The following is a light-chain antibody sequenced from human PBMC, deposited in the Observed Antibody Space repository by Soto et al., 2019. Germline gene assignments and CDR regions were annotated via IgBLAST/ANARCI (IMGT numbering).Light chain of an antibody. Sequence: SYELTQPPSMSVSPEQTARITCSGDALPKQFAYWYQQKTAQAPLLVIYKDTERPSGIPERFTGSNSGTTVTLTISGVQAEDEADYYCLSPDISGNSWGFGGGTKLTVL. CDR3: LSPDISGNSWG. J-gene: IGLJ3*02. CDR1: ALPKQF. CDR2: KDT. V-gene: IGLV3-25*02.